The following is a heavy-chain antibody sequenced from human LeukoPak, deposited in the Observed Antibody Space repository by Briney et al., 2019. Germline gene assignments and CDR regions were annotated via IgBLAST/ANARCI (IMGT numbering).Heavy chain of an antibody. CDR3: ARDKRDSSSFDY. V-gene: IGHV4-59*01. CDR2: IRYSGTT. Sequence: SETLSLTCTVSGGSISGYYWSWIRQPPGKGLEWIGYIRYSGTTNYNPSLKSRVTISVDTSKNQFSLRLSSVTAADTAIYYCARDKRDSSSFDYWGQGTLVTVSS. D-gene: IGHD6-6*01. CDR1: GGSISGYY. J-gene: IGHJ4*02.